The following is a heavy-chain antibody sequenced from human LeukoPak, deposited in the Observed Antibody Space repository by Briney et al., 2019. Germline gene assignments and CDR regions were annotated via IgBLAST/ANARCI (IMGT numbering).Heavy chain of an antibody. D-gene: IGHD3-22*01. J-gene: IGHJ3*02. Sequence: GESLKISCKGSGYRFTSYWIGWVRQMPGKGLEWMGIIYPGDSDTRYSPSFQGQVTISADKSISTAYLQWSSLKASDTAMYYCARHLPTYYYDSSGYRGAFDIWGQGTMVTVSS. CDR3: ARHLPTYYYDSSGYRGAFDI. V-gene: IGHV5-51*01. CDR2: IYPGDSDT. CDR1: GYRFTSYW.